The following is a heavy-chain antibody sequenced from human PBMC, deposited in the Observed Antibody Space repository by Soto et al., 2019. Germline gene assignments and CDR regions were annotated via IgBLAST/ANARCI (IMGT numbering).Heavy chain of an antibody. V-gene: IGHV1-8*01. D-gene: IGHD7-27*01. CDR2: MNPNSGDT. CDR1: GYTFPNYD. Sequence: ASVKVSCKASGYTFPNYDINWVRQTTGQGLEWMGWMNPNSGDTGYAQKFQDRVAMTRNTAISTAYMELSSLTFEDTAIYSCARAPRNWGFDFWGLGTLVTVSS. CDR3: ARAPRNWGFDF. J-gene: IGHJ4*02.